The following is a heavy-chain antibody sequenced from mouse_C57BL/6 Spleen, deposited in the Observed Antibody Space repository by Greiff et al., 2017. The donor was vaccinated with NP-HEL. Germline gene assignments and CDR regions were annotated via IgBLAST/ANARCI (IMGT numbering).Heavy chain of an antibody. CDR2: IHPNSGST. CDR1: GYTFTSYW. V-gene: IGHV1-64*01. Sequence: QVQLQQSGAELVKPGASVKLSCKASGYTFTSYWMHWVKQRPGQGLEWLGMIHPNSGSTNYNEKFKSKATLPVDKSSSTAYMQLSSLTSEDSAVYYCAREYYGSKVPFAYWGQGTLVTVSA. J-gene: IGHJ3*01. D-gene: IGHD1-1*01. CDR3: AREYYGSKVPFAY.